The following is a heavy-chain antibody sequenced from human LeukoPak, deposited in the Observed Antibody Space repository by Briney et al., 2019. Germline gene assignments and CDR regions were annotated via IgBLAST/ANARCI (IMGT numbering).Heavy chain of an antibody. CDR3: VRGSSGDYEY. V-gene: IGHV3-21*01. CDR1: GFTFSTYS. J-gene: IGHJ4*02. Sequence: AGGSLRLSCAASGFTFSTYSMNWVRQAPGEGLEWVSSISGPSSHIFYADSVKGRFTTSRDNAKNSLYLQMNSLRVDDTAVYYCVRGSSGDYEYWGQGVLVTVSS. CDR2: ISGPSSHI. D-gene: IGHD4-17*01.